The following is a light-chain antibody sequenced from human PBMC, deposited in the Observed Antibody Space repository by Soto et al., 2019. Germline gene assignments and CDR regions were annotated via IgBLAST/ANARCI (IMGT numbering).Light chain of an antibody. CDR3: QQYANLPPST. CDR2: DAS. J-gene: IGKJ3*01. CDR1: QDISNY. V-gene: IGKV1-33*01. Sequence: DIKMTQSPSSLSASVGDRVTITCQASQDISNYLNWYQQKPGKAPKLLIYDASNLETGVPSRFSGSGSGTDFTFTISSLQPEDIATYYCQQYANLPPSTFGPGTKVDIK.